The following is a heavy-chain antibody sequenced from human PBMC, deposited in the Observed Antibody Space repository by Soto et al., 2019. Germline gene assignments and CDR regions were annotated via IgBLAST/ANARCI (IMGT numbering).Heavy chain of an antibody. CDR3: ARERCSGGSCYRYYHYYYAMDV. J-gene: IGHJ6*02. CDR2: INPSGGST. CDR1: EYTFTSYY. V-gene: IGHV1-46*01. D-gene: IGHD2-15*01. Sequence: GASVKVSCKASEYTFTSYYMHWVRQAPGQGLEWMGIINPSGGSTSYAQKFQGRVTMTRDTSTSTVYMELSSLRSEDTAVYYCARERCSGGSCYRYYHYYYAMDVWGQGTTVTVSS.